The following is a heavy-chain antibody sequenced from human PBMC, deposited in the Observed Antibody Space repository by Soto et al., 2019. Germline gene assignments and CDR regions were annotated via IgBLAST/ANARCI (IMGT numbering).Heavy chain of an antibody. D-gene: IGHD1-1*01. Sequence: PGASLKISCTGSGYTFATHFIAWVRQMPGKGLEWMGIIYPGDSDTRYRPSFQGQVIISADKSFSTAYLQWSILKASDTAIYFCARFELSCFDNWGQGTPVTVSS. CDR3: ARFELSCFDN. CDR1: GYTFATHF. J-gene: IGHJ4*02. V-gene: IGHV5-51*01. CDR2: IYPGDSDT.